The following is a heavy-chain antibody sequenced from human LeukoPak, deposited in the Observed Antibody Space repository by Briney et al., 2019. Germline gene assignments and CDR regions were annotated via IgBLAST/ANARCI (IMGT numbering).Heavy chain of an antibody. CDR3: ARSITMVRGSYYYGMDV. J-gene: IGHJ6*02. D-gene: IGHD3-10*01. Sequence: SVTLSLTCTVSGGSISSYYWSWIRQPPGKGLEWIGYIYYSGSTNYNPSLKSRVTISVDTSKNQFSLKLSSVTAADTAVYYCARSITMVRGSYYYGMDVWGQGTTVTVSS. CDR1: GGSISSYY. V-gene: IGHV4-59*08. CDR2: IYYSGST.